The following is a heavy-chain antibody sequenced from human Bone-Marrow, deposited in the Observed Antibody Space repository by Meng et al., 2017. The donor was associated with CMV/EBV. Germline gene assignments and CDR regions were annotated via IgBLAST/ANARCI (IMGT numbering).Heavy chain of an antibody. CDR1: GYTFTGYY. Sequence: ASVKVSCKASGYTFTGYYMHWVRQAPGQGLEWMGWINPSSGGTNYAQKFQGRVTMTRDTSISTAYMELSRLRSDDTAVYYCARDKGYRHGYNYVLPDYWGQGTLVTVSS. CDR3: ARDKGYRHGYNYVLPDY. CDR2: INPSSGGT. J-gene: IGHJ4*02. D-gene: IGHD5-24*01. V-gene: IGHV1-2*02.